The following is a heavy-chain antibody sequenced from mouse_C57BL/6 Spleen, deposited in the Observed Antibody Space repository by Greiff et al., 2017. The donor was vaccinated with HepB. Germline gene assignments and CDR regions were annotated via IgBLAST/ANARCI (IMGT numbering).Heavy chain of an antibody. CDR1: GYTFPDYE. J-gene: IGHJ4*01. CDR3: YYGSSYEYYYAMDY. CDR2: IDPETGGT. V-gene: IGHV1-15*01. Sequence: VQLQQSGAELVRPGASVTLSCKASGYTFPDYEMHWVKQTPVHGLEWIGAIDPETGGTAYNQKFKGKAILTADKSSSTAYMELRSLTSEDSAVYYCYYGSSYEYYYAMDYWGQGTSVTVSS. D-gene: IGHD1-1*01.